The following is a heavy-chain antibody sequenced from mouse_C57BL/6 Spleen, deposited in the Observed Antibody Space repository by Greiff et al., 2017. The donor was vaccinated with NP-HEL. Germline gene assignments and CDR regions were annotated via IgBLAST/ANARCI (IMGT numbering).Heavy chain of an antibody. D-gene: IGHD1-1*01. CDR1: GYTFTDYN. V-gene: IGHV1-18*01. J-gene: IGHJ2*01. CDR3: ARNPITTVVAKGDYFDY. Sequence: EVQLQQSGPELVKPGASVKIPCKASGYTFTDYNMDWVKQSHGKSLEWIGAINPNNGGTIYNQKFKGKATLTVDQSSSTAYMELRSLTAEDTAVYYCARNPITTVVAKGDYFDYWGQGTTLTVSS. CDR2: INPNNGGT.